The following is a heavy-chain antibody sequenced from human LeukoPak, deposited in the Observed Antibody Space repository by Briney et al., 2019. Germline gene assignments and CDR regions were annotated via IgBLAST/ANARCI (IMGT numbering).Heavy chain of an antibody. J-gene: IGHJ3*02. CDR3: ARRDVATIKDGAFDI. V-gene: IGHV4-38-2*02. CDR2: IYHSGST. D-gene: IGHD5-12*01. CDR1: GYSISSGYY. Sequence: SETLSLTCTVSGYSISSGYYWGWIRQPPGKGLEWIGSIYHSGSTYYNPSLKSRVTISVDTSKNQFSLKLSSVTAADTAVYYCARRDVATIKDGAFDIWGQGTMVTVSS.